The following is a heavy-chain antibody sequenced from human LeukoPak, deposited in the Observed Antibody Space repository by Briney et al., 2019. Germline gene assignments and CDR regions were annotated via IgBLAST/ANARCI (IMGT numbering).Heavy chain of an antibody. CDR2: IIPISGTA. CDR1: GGTFSSHA. Sequence: ASVKVSCKASGGTFSSHAIAWVRQAPGQGPEWMGGIIPISGTANYAQKFQGRVTISTDESTSTAYMELTSLTSDDTAVYYCARGLQYQLLKALGYYYVDVWGEGTTVTVSS. J-gene: IGHJ6*03. V-gene: IGHV1-69*05. D-gene: IGHD2-2*01. CDR3: ARGLQYQLLKALGYYYVDV.